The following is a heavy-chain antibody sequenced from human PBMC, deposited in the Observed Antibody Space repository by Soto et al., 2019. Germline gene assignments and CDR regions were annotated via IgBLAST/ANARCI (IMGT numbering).Heavy chain of an antibody. D-gene: IGHD2-2*01. J-gene: IGHJ4*02. Sequence: SETLSLTCAVYGGSFSGYYWSWIRQPPGKGLEWIGEINHSGSTNYNPSLKSRVTISVDTSKNQFSLKLSSVTAADTAVYYCARFNRSSTSCYPYYFDYWGQGTLVTVSS. CDR2: INHSGST. CDR3: ARFNRSSTSCYPYYFDY. V-gene: IGHV4-34*01. CDR1: GGSFSGYY.